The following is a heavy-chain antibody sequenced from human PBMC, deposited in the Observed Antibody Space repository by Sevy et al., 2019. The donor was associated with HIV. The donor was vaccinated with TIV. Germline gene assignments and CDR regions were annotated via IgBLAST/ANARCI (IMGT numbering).Heavy chain of an antibody. V-gene: IGHV3-48*01. Sequence: GGSLRLSCAASGFTFSTYSMNWVRQAPGKGLEWVSYISRSSRTIYYADSVEGRFTISRDNAKNSLSLQINSLRADDTAVYYCARAYSGGWPQGAWTDYWRQGTLVTVSS. CDR1: GFTFSTYS. CDR2: ISRSSRTI. CDR3: ARAYSGGWPQGAWTDY. D-gene: IGHD6-19*01. J-gene: IGHJ4*02.